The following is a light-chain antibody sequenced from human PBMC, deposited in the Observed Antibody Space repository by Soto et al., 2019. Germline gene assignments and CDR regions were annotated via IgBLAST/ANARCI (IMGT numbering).Light chain of an antibody. CDR2: AVT. V-gene: IGLV2-8*01. J-gene: IGLJ3*02. Sequence: QSALTQPPSASGSPGPSVTISCTGTSSDVGAYKYVSWYQQYPGKAPKLMIYAVTKRPSGVPDRFSGSKSGNTASLTVSGLQAEDEADYYCTSYVGNDIWVFGGGTKLTVL. CDR1: SSDVGAYKY. CDR3: TSYVGNDIWV.